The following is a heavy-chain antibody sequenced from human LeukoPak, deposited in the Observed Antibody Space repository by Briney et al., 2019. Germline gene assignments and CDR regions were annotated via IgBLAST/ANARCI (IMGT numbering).Heavy chain of an antibody. CDR1: GYTFTSYG. V-gene: IGHV1-18*01. Sequence: ASVKVSCKASGYTFTSYGISWVRQAPGQGLEWMGWISAYNGNTDYAQKLQGRVTMTTDTSTSTAYMELRSLRSNDTAVYYCARDYYDSSGYYYFDYWGQGTLVTVSS. J-gene: IGHJ4*02. CDR2: ISAYNGNT. D-gene: IGHD3-22*01. CDR3: ARDYYDSSGYYYFDY.